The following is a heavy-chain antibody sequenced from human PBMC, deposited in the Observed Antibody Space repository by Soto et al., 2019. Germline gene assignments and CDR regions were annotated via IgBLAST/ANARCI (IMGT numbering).Heavy chain of an antibody. V-gene: IGHV3-23*01. Sequence: GGSLRLSCSASVFTFDAYAMSWVRQVPGKGLEWVSSIGSSGGNRYYAAAVRGRFTISRDNARNTVDLQINRLRAEDTAVYFCAKVASDYLNSLDPWGQGTLDTVSS. D-gene: IGHD4-4*01. CDR2: IGSSGGNR. J-gene: IGHJ5*02. CDR3: AKVASDYLNSLDP. CDR1: VFTFDAYA.